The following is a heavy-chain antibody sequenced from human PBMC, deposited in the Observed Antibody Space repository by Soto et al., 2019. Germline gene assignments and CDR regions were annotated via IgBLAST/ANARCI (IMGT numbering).Heavy chain of an antibody. D-gene: IGHD5-12*01. J-gene: IGHJ4*02. Sequence: VSLRLSCEASGFTFRSYNMNWVRQAPGKGLESVSFISTTSRDKYYADSVKGRFTISRDNDKSSLFLQMNSLRAEDTGIYYCARDRAGGYDAIDFWGTGTLVTVSS. CDR1: GFTFRSYN. CDR2: ISTTSRDK. V-gene: IGHV3-21*01. CDR3: ARDRAGGYDAIDF.